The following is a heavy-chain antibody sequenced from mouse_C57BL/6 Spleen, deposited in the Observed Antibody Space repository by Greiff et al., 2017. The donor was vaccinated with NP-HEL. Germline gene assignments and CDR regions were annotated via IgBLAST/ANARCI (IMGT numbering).Heavy chain of an antibody. CDR2: IHPNSGST. CDR3: ARTTTVVAMDY. V-gene: IGHV1-64*01. D-gene: IGHD1-1*01. Sequence: VQLQQPGAELVKPGASVKLSCKASGYTFTSYWMHWVKQRPGQGLEWIGMIHPNSGSTNYNEKFKSKATLTVDKSSSTAYMQLSSLTSEDSAVYYCARTTTVVAMDYWGQGTTLTVSS. CDR1: GYTFTSYW. J-gene: IGHJ2*01.